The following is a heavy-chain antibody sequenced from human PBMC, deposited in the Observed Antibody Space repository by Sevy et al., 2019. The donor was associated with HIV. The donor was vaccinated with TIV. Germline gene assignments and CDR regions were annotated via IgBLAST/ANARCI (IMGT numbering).Heavy chain of an antibody. CDR3: ARVVGALPGYYYGMDV. CDR2: LGDSGAAT. D-gene: IGHD1-26*01. V-gene: IGHV3-23*01. CDR1: GFIFSSYA. J-gene: IGHJ6*02. Sequence: GESLKISCAASGFIFSSYAMSWVRQAPGKGLQWVSALGDSGAATYYADSVKGRFTISRDNSKNTLFLQLNSLRAEDTAVYYCARVVGALPGYYYGMDVWGQGTTVTVS.